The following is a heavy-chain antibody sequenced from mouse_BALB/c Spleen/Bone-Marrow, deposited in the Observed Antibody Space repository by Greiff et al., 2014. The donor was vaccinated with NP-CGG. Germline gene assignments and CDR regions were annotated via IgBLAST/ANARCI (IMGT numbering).Heavy chain of an antibody. CDR1: GFSLTNYG. CDR3: ARNKNDYDGTLAY. J-gene: IGHJ3*01. CDR2: IWSGGST. Sequence: VQVVESGPGLVQPSQSLSITCTVSGFSLTNYGVHWVRQSPGKGLEWLGVIWSGGSTDYNAAFISRLSISKDNSKSQVFFKMNSLQADDTAIYYCARNKNDYDGTLAYWGQGTLVTVSA. V-gene: IGHV2-4-1*01. D-gene: IGHD2-4*01.